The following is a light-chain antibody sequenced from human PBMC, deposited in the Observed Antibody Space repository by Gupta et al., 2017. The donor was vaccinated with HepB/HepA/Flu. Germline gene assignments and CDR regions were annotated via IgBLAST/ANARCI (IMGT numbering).Light chain of an antibody. V-gene: IGLV1-40*01. CDR1: SSRIGAGFD. J-gene: IGLJ1*01. CDR3: HSYDSSLSGYV. CDR2: RNN. Sequence: QPVLTQPPSVSGAPAQRVTISCTGSSSRIGAGFDVHWYQQLPGTAPKLLIFRNNNRPSGVPDRFSGSKSGTSASLAITGLQAEDEADYYCHSYDSSLSGYVFGTGTKVTVL.